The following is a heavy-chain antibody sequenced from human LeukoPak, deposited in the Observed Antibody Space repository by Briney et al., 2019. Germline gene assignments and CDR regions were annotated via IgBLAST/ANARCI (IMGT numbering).Heavy chain of an antibody. CDR1: GGSVSSGSYY. J-gene: IGHJ4*02. CDR2: IYYSGST. V-gene: IGHV4-61*01. Sequence: PSETLSLTCTVSGGSVSSGSYYWSWIRQPPGKGLEWIGYIYYSGSTYYNPSLKSRVTISVDTSKNQFSLKLSSVTAADTAVYYCARQYYYDSSGHSDYFDYWGQGTLVTVSS. D-gene: IGHD3-22*01. CDR3: ARQYYYDSSGHSDYFDY.